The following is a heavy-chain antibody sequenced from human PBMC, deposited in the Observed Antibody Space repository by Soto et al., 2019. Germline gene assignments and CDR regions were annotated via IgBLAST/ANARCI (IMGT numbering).Heavy chain of an antibody. CDR1: GYSFTSYW. V-gene: IGHV5-51*01. J-gene: IGHJ6*02. CDR3: ARLGCSSTSCYGSYYYGMDV. D-gene: IGHD2-2*01. CDR2: IYPGDSDT. Sequence: HGESLKISCKGSGYSFTSYWIGWVRQMPGKGLEWMGIIYPGDSDTRYSPSFQGQVTISADKSISTAYLQWSSLKASDTAMYYCARLGCSSTSCYGSYYYGMDVWGQGTTVTVSS.